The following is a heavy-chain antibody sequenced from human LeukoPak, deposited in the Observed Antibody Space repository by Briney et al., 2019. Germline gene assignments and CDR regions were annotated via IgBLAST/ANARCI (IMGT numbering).Heavy chain of an antibody. D-gene: IGHD7-27*01. CDR3: ARDLGMGYLSFDY. J-gene: IGHJ4*02. Sequence: ASVKVSCKASGYTFPAYFIHWVRQAPGQGLEWLGWINPNSGGTKYAQKFQGRVTMTRDTSINTAYMELSRLTSDATAVYYCARDLGMGYLSFDYWGQGTLVSVSS. V-gene: IGHV1-2*02. CDR2: INPNSGGT. CDR1: GYTFPAYF.